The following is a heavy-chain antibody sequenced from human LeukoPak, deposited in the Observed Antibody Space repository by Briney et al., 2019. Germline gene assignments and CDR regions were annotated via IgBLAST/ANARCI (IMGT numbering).Heavy chain of an antibody. Sequence: GGSLLLSCIASGFTFGDYAMSWVRQAPGKGLEWVSYISSSGTTIYYADSVKGRFTISRDNAKNSLYLQMNSLRAEDTAVYYCARRYCSSTSCLIDYWGQGTLVTVSS. J-gene: IGHJ4*02. CDR2: ISSSGTTI. CDR3: ARRYCSSTSCLIDY. D-gene: IGHD2-2*01. V-gene: IGHV3-48*03. CDR1: GFTFGDYA.